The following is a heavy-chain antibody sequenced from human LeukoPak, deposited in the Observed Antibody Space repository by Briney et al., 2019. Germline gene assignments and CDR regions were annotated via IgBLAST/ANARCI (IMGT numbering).Heavy chain of an antibody. Sequence: GVSLRLSCAASGFTFSSYAMSWVRQAPGKGLEWVSAISGSGGSTYYADSVKGRFTISRDNSKNTLYLQMNSLRAEDTAVYYCAKGGQLWLSQTDYWGQGTLVTVSS. J-gene: IGHJ4*02. CDR1: GFTFSSYA. V-gene: IGHV3-23*01. CDR2: ISGSGGST. D-gene: IGHD5-18*01. CDR3: AKGGQLWLSQTDY.